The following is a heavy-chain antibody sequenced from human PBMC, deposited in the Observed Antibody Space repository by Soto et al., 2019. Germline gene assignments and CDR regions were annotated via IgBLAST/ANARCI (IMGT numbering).Heavy chain of an antibody. Sequence: EVQLVESGGGLVQPGGSLKLSCAASGFTFSGSAIHWVRQASGKGLEWVSRIRSKGNNYATAYAASVKGRFTISRDDSKNTAYLQMNSLKTEDTAVYYCIRPYYYDSSGRDYRGQGTLVTVSS. V-gene: IGHV3-73*02. CDR2: IRSKGNNYAT. CDR3: IRPYYYDSSGRDY. CDR1: GFTFSGSA. D-gene: IGHD3-22*01. J-gene: IGHJ4*02.